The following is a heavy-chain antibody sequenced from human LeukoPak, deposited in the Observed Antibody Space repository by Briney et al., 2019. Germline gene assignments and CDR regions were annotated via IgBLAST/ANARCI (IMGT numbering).Heavy chain of an antibody. V-gene: IGHV3-20*01. D-gene: IGHD5-24*01. CDR2: INWNGGST. CDR1: GFTFDDYG. J-gene: IGHJ4*02. Sequence: PXXSLTLSCAASGFTFDDYGMSWVRQAPGKGLEWVSGINWNGGSTGYADSVKGGFTISRDNAKNSLYLQMNSLRAEDTALYHCARVGPLSGGQFYFDYWGQGTLVTVSS. CDR3: ARVGPLSGGQFYFDY.